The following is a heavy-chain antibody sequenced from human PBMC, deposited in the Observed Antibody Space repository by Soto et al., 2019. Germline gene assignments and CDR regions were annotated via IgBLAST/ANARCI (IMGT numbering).Heavy chain of an antibody. J-gene: IGHJ4*02. CDR2: IYNSATT. V-gene: IGHV4-39*01. CDR3: GRVVIAATRHPDFGY. D-gene: IGHD2-15*01. CDR1: GGSVNSPNYY. Sequence: PSETLSLTCTVSGGSVNSPNYYWGWIRQPPGKGLEWIGSIYNSATTYYNPSLRTRVTISADTSRNQFSLNLRSVTAADTAMYYCGRVVIAATRHPDFGYWGQGALVTVSS.